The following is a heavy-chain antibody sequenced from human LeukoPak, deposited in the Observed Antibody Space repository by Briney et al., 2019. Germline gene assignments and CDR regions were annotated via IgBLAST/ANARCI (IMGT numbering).Heavy chain of an antibody. Sequence: PSETLSLTCTVSGGSISSYYWSWIRQPPGNGLEWIGCIYYIGSTNYNSTLKSRVTISVDTSKNQFSLKLSSVTAADTAVYYCARDNWNYGSSMDVWGQGSTVTVSS. CDR1: GGSISSYY. CDR2: IYYIGST. CDR3: ARDNWNYGSSMDV. V-gene: IGHV4-59*01. J-gene: IGHJ6*02. D-gene: IGHD1-7*01.